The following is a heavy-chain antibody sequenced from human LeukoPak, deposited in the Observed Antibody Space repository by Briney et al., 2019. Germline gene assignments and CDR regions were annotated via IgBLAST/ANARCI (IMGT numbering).Heavy chain of an antibody. CDR3: AKDRPTVVTRRHYFDY. D-gene: IGHD4-23*01. CDR2: ISSSGSTI. Sequence: GGSLRLSCAASGFTFSSYEMNWVRQAPGKGLEWVSYISSSGSTIYYADSVKGRFTISRDNAKNSLYLQMNSLRAEDTAVYYCAKDRPTVVTRRHYFDYWGQGILVTVSS. CDR1: GFTFSSYE. J-gene: IGHJ4*02. V-gene: IGHV3-48*03.